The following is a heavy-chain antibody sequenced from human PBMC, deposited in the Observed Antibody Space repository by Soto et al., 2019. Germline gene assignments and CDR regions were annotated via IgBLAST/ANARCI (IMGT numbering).Heavy chain of an antibody. J-gene: IGHJ4*02. V-gene: IGHV2-5*02. Sequence: QITLNESGPTQVKPRQTLTLTCTFSGFSLTTSGVGVGWIRQSPGKAPEWLALIYWDDDKRYSPSLKSRLTIPKDPSKTQVVLTMADLDPADTATYYCAHRVLRTVFGLVTTTAIYFDFWGQGTPVAVSS. CDR1: GFSLTTSGVG. D-gene: IGHD3-3*01. CDR2: IYWDDDK. CDR3: AHRVLRTVFGLVTTTAIYFDF.